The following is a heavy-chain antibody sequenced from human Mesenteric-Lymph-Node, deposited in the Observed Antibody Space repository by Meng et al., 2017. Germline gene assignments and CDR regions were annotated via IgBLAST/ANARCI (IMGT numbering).Heavy chain of an antibody. V-gene: IGHV3-11*01. CDR2: ISTGGTTI. J-gene: IGHJ4*02. CDR1: GFTFSDTY. Sequence: QVALVESGGGLVKPGRSLTLSCAASGFTFSDTYMSWIRQAPGKGLEWVAYISTGGTTISYADSLKGRFTISRDDSKSSLYLQMNNLRDDDTALYFCARGHWGLDYWGQGTLVTVSS. D-gene: IGHD7-27*01. CDR3: ARGHWGLDY.